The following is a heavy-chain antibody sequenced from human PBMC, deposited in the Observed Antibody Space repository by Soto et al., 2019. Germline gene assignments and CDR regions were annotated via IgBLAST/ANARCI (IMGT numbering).Heavy chain of an antibody. CDR2: IKEDGSEK. CDR3: ARSGWGGGY. J-gene: IGHJ4*02. D-gene: IGHD3-10*01. V-gene: IGHV3-7*01. Sequence: EVQLVESGGDLVQPGGSLRLSCAVSGFTFSHYWMTWVRQAPGKGLEWVANIKEDGSEKNYVDSVKGRFTISRDNAKNPLYLQMNRLRAGDTGVFYCARSGWGGGYLGQGTLVIVSS. CDR1: GFTFSHYW.